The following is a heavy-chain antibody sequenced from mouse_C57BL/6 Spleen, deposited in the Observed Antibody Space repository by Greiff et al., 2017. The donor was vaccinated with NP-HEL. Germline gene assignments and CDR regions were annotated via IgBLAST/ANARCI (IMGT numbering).Heavy chain of an antibody. Sequence: EVQLVESGGDLVKPGGSLKLSCAASGFTFSSYGMSWVRQTPDKRLEWVATISSGGGYPYYPDSVKGRSTISRDNAKNTLYLQMSSLKSEDTAMYYCARQPSYSNYEAMDYWGQGTSVTVSS. CDR3: ARQPSYSNYEAMDY. V-gene: IGHV5-6*01. CDR1: GFTFSSYG. J-gene: IGHJ4*01. CDR2: ISSGGGYP. D-gene: IGHD2-5*01.